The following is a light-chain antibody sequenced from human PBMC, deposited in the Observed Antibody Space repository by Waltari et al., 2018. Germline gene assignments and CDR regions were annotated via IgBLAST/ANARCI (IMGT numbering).Light chain of an antibody. Sequence: DIQMTQSPSSLSASVGDRVTITCQASQYITNYLNWYQQKPGKAPKLLIYDASNLETGVPSRFIGSGSGTDFTFTISNLQPEDIATYYCQQYDNVPRTFGQGTKLEI. V-gene: IGKV1-33*01. CDR3: QQYDNVPRT. J-gene: IGKJ2*01. CDR1: QYITNY. CDR2: DAS.